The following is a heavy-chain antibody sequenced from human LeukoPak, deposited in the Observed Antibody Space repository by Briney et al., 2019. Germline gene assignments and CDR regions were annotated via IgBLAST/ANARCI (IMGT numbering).Heavy chain of an antibody. V-gene: IGHV3-23*01. CDR2: NSGHGEST. Sequence: GGSLRLSCAASGITFSTYAMNWVRQAPGKGLEWVSTNSGHGESTYYADSVKGRFTISRDNSKNTLYLQMYSLRAEDTAVYYCAIGSAGYFDSSGYYYVFWGQGTLVTVSS. CDR1: GITFSTYA. J-gene: IGHJ4*02. D-gene: IGHD3-22*01. CDR3: AIGSAGYFDSSGYYYVF.